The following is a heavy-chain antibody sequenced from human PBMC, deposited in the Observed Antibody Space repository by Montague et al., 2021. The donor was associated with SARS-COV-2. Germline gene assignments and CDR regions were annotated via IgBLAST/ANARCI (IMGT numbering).Heavy chain of an antibody. Sequence: TLSLTCTVSGGSISSGSYYWSWIRQPAGKGLEWIGRIYTSGTTDYSFSLKSRVTISVDTSKNQFSLKLTSVTAADTAVYYCARAHSGSWAHLDNWGQGSLGTGPS. D-gene: IGHD5-12*01. CDR3: ARAHSGSWAHLDN. V-gene: IGHV4-61*02. J-gene: IGHJ4*02. CDR1: GGSISSGSYY. CDR2: IYTSGTT.